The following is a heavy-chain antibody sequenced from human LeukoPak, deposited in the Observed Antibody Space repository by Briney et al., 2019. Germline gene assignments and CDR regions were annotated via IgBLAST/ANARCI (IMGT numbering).Heavy chain of an antibody. D-gene: IGHD6-19*01. CDR2: IKQDGSEK. V-gene: IGHV3-7*03. J-gene: IGHJ4*02. CDR3: AKGRIAVAGTADY. CDR1: GFTFSSYW. Sequence: GGSLRLSCAASGFTFSSYWMSWVRQAPGKGLEWVANIKQDGSEKYYVDSVKGRFTISRDNAKNSLYLQMNSLRAEDTALYYCAKGRIAVAGTADYWGQGTLVTVSS.